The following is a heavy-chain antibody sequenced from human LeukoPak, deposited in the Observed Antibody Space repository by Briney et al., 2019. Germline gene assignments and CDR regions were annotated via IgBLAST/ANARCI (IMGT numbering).Heavy chain of an antibody. CDR2: IYYSGST. J-gene: IGHJ3*02. V-gene: IGHV4-59*01. CDR3: ARVIPKTRIQLYAFDI. D-gene: IGHD5-18*01. CDR1: GGSISSYY. Sequence: PSETLSLTCTVSGGSISSYYWSWIRQPPGKGLEWIGYIYYSGSTNYNPSLKSRVTISVDTSKNQFSLKLSSVTAADTAVYYCARVIPKTRIQLYAFDIWGQGTMVTVSS.